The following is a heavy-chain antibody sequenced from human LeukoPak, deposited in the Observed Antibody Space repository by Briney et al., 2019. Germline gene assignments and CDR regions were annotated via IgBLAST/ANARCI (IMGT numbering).Heavy chain of an antibody. V-gene: IGHV1-69*11. Sequence: ASVKVSCKASGGTFSTYAISWVRQAPGQGLEWMGRLIAILSQANYAQKFRGRVSITADESTTTAYLELSRLRSEDTSVYYCATGGDYRDAFDMWGQGTMVTVSS. D-gene: IGHD4-17*01. CDR3: ATGGDYRDAFDM. CDR2: LIAILSQA. CDR1: GGTFSTYA. J-gene: IGHJ3*02.